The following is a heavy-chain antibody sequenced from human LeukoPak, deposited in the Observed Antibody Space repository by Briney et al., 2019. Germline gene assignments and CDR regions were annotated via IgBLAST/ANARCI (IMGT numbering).Heavy chain of an antibody. D-gene: IGHD6-19*01. CDR3: AKAGRSGWYPGWPFDI. Sequence: PGGSLRLSCAASGFTVSSNYMSWVRQAPGKGLEWVSAISGSGGSTYYADSVKGRFTISRDNSKNTLYLQMNSLRAEDTAVYYCAKAGRSGWYPGWPFDIWGQGTMVTVSS. CDR2: ISGSGGST. J-gene: IGHJ3*02. V-gene: IGHV3-23*01. CDR1: GFTVSSNY.